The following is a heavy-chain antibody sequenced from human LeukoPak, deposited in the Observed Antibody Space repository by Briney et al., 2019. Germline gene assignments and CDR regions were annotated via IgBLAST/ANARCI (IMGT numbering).Heavy chain of an antibody. CDR2: IYTSGST. CDR3: ARDGLYYGILTGYYRRGYFDY. J-gene: IGHJ4*01. CDR1: GGSISSYY. V-gene: IGHV4-4*07. D-gene: IGHD3-9*01. Sequence: SETLSLTCTVSGGSISSYYWSWIRQPAGKGLEWIGRIYTSGSTNYNPSLKSRVTMSVDTSKNQFSLKLSSVTAADTAVYYCARDGLYYGILTGYYRRGYFDYWGHGTLVTVSS.